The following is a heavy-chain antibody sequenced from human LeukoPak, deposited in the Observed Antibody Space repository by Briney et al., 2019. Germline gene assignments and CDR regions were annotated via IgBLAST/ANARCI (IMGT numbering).Heavy chain of an antibody. CDR3: VTDRDPHYGMDF. CDR1: GFTVSSNY. J-gene: IGHJ6*02. V-gene: IGHV3-53*01. Sequence: PGGSLRLSCAASGFTVSSNYMSWVRQAPGKGLEWVSVIYIGDSADYAESVKGRFIISRDNLKNTLYLQMNNLRAEDTAVYYCVTDRDPHYGMDFWGQGTTVTVSS. D-gene: IGHD3-10*01. CDR2: IYIGDSA.